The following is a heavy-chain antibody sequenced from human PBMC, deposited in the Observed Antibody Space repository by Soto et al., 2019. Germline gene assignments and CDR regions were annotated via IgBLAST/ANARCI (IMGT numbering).Heavy chain of an antibody. CDR2: ISGSDGKT. CDR3: ARWSYLDY. CDR1: GFSFGSYA. J-gene: IGHJ4*02. Sequence: GGSLRLSCAASGFSFGSYALSWVRQAPGKGLEWVSTISGSDGKTFYADSVKGRFSISRDTSQSTLYLKMNSLRADDTAMYYCARWSYLDYWGQGTRVTVSS. D-gene: IGHD3-3*01. V-gene: IGHV3-23*01.